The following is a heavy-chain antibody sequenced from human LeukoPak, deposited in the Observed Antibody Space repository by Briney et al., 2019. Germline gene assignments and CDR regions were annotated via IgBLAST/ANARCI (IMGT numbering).Heavy chain of an antibody. CDR3: ARENGGYYGYDF. V-gene: IGHV3-11*01. CDR2: ISTSGNTI. CDR1: GFTFSDYY. Sequence: GGSLRLSCAASGFTFSDYYMSWIRKAPGKGLEWVSYISTSGNTIFCADSVKGRFTISRDNTENSLYLQMNSLRGEDTAVYYSARENGGYYGYDFWGRGTLVTVSS. J-gene: IGHJ4*02. D-gene: IGHD1-26*01.